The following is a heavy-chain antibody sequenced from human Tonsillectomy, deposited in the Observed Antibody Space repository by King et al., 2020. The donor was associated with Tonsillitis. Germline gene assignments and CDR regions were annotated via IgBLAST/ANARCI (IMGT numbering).Heavy chain of an antibody. CDR2: ISGTGFTI. Sequence: VQLVESGGGLVKPGGSLRLSCAASGFTFSDYYMSWIRQAPGKGLEWVSYISGTGFTIYYADSVKGRSTVSRDNAKNSLYLQLNNLRAEDTAVYYCARDRWPALGLHEDPTSGTGGFDSWGQGTLVTVSS. J-gene: IGHJ4*02. CDR1: GFTFSDYY. D-gene: IGHD1-1*01. V-gene: IGHV3-11*01. CDR3: ARDRWPALGLHEDPTSGTGGFDS.